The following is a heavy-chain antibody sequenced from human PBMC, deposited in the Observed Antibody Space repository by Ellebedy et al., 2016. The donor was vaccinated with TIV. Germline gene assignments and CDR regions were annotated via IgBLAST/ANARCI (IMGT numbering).Heavy chain of an antibody. CDR3: VRDPGTSMVRGVFDY. Sequence: GGSLRLXXAASGFTFSSYSMNWVRQAPGKGLEWVSYISSSSSTIYYADSVKGRFTISRDNAKNSLYLQMNSLRDEDTAVYYCVRDPGTSMVRGVFDYWGQGTLVTVSS. D-gene: IGHD3-10*01. CDR2: ISSSSSTI. J-gene: IGHJ4*02. V-gene: IGHV3-48*02. CDR1: GFTFSSYS.